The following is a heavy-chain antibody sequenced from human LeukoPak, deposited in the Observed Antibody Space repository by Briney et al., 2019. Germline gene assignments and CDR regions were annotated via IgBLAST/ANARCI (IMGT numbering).Heavy chain of an antibody. V-gene: IGHV3-66*01. D-gene: IGHD3-22*01. CDR1: GFTVSNSY. CDR2: IYSGGGT. Sequence: GGSLRLSCAASGFTVSNSYMNWVRQAPGKGLEWVSLIYSGGGTYYADSVKGRFTISRDDSKNTLYLQMNSLRAEDTAVYYCARNYYDSSAYYYFDYWGQGTLVTVSS. CDR3: ARNYYDSSAYYYFDY. J-gene: IGHJ4*02.